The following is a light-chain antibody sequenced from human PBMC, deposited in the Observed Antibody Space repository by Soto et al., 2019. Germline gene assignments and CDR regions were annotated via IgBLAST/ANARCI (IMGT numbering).Light chain of an antibody. CDR2: GNT. CDR3: QSYDNTLKGCV. J-gene: IGLJ1*01. V-gene: IGLV1-40*01. CDR1: SSNIGADYE. Sequence: QSALTQPPSVSGAPGQRVIISCTGGSSNIGADYEVHRYQQLPGTAPKLLIYGNTNRPSGVPDRFSGSKSGSSASLAITGLHAEDEAEYSCQSYDNTLKGCVYGPGTKVIVL.